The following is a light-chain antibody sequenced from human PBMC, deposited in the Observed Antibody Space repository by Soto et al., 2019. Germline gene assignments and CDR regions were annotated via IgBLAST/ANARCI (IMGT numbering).Light chain of an antibody. V-gene: IGLV6-57*04. CDR1: SGSIASHF. Sequence: NFMLTQPHSVSESPGKTVTISCTRSSGSIASHFVQWYQQRPASAPRDINYESYQRPSGVPDRFSGSIDSSSNSASLITFGLTPEDEPDYYCQSYDDSSASVVSGGRTQLTVL. J-gene: IGLJ2*01. CDR2: ESY. CDR3: QSYDDSSASVV.